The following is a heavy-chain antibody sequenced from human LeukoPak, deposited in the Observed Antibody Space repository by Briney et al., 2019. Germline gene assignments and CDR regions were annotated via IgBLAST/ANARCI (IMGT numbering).Heavy chain of an antibody. Sequence: ASVKVSCKASGYTFTSYDINWVRQATGQGLEWMGWMNPNSGNTGYAQKFQGRVTITTDESTSTAYMELSSLRSEDTAVYYCATHTAIHYYYYMDVWGKGTTVTVSS. D-gene: IGHD5-18*01. J-gene: IGHJ6*03. CDR1: GYTFTSYD. CDR2: MNPNSGNT. CDR3: ATHTAIHYYYYMDV. V-gene: IGHV1-8*01.